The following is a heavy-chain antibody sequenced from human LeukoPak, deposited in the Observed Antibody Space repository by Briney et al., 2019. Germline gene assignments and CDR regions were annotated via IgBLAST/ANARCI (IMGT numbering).Heavy chain of an antibody. J-gene: IGHJ4*02. D-gene: IGHD3-3*01. V-gene: IGHV4-39*01. CDR1: GGSISSSSYY. CDR3: ARHGAAPEWPYYFDY. CDR2: IYYSGST. Sequence: SETLSLTCTVSGGSISSSSYYWGWIRQPPGKGLEWIGSIYYSGSTYYNPSLKSRVTISVDTYKHQFYLKLSSVTAADTAVYYCARHGAAPEWPYYFDYWGQGTLVTVSS.